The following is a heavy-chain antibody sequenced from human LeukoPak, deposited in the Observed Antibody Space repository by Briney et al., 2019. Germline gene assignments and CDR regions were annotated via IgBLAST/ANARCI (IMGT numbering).Heavy chain of an antibody. CDR2: IKQGGSES. CDR3: ARVGAWELQRVFDY. J-gene: IGHJ4*02. CDR1: GFTFTDYW. Sequence: GGSLRLSCAASGFTFTDYWMTWVRQVPGKGLEWVANIKQGGSESYYVDSVKGRFTISRENAKNSLYLQMDSLRVDDTAVYYCARVGAWELQRVFDYWGQGTLVTVSS. V-gene: IGHV3-7*01. D-gene: IGHD1-26*01.